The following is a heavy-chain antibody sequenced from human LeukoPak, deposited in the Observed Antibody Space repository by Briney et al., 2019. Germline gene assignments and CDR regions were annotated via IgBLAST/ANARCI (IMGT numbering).Heavy chain of an antibody. V-gene: IGHV3-74*01. D-gene: IGHD3-22*01. J-gene: IGHJ5*02. CDR2: ITNDGSST. CDR1: GFSITTYW. CDR3: ARMIARDWFDP. Sequence: GGSLRLSCAASGFSITTYWMHWVRQAPGKGLMWVSRITNDGSSTSYADSVKGRFTISRDNAKNTLYLQMNSLRAEDTAVYYCARMIARDWFDPWGQGTLVTVSS.